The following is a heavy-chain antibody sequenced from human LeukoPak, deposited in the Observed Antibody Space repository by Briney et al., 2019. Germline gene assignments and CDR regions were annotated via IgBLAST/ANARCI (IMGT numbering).Heavy chain of an antibody. V-gene: IGHV3-30*18. CDR2: ISYEGSNK. D-gene: IGHD3-16*01. CDR1: GFTFSSYG. Sequence: GGSLRLSCAASGFTFSSYGMHWVRQAPGKGLEWVAVISYEGSNKYYADSVKGRFTISRDNSKNTLYLQMNSLRAEDTAVYYCAKAYLYYYYMDVWGKGSTVTVSS. J-gene: IGHJ6*03. CDR3: AKAYLYYYYMDV.